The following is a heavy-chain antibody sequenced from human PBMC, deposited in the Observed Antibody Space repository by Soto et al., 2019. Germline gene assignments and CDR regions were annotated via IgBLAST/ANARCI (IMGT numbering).Heavy chain of an antibody. CDR1: GYTFTSYD. Sequence: QVQLVQSGAEVKKPGASVKVSCKASGYTFTSYDINWVRQATGQGLEWMGWMNHNSGNPGYAQTCQGRVTMTRNTTISTADMELSSLRSEETAVYYCARGRYRGGKFDYWGQGTLVTVSS. V-gene: IGHV1-8*01. J-gene: IGHJ4*02. D-gene: IGHD1-26*01. CDR3: ARGRYRGGKFDY. CDR2: MNHNSGNP.